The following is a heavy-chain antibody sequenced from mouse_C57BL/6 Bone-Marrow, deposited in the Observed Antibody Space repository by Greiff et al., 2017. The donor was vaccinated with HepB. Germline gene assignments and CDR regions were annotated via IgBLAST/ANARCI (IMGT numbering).Heavy chain of an antibody. J-gene: IGHJ4*01. CDR3: DKDKEHAMDY. Sequence: VKLVESGPGLVQPSQSLSITCTVSGFSLTSYGVHWVRQSPGKGLEWLGVIWRGGSTDYTAAFMSRLSITKDNSKSQVFFKMNSLQADDTAIYYCDKDKEHAMDYWGQGTSVTVSS. V-gene: IGHV2-5*01. CDR2: IWRGGST. CDR1: GFSLTSYG.